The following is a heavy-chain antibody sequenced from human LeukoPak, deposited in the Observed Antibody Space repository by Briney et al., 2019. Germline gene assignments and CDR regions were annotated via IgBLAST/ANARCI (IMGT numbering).Heavy chain of an antibody. Sequence: SETLSLTCTVSGYSISSGYYWGWIRQPPGKGLEWIGSIYHSGSTYYNRSLKSRVTISVDTSKNQFSLKLSSVTAADTAVYYCARDEQQEDWFDPWGQGTLVTVSS. CDR3: ARDEQQEDWFDP. J-gene: IGHJ5*02. D-gene: IGHD6-13*01. CDR1: GYSISSGYY. CDR2: IYHSGST. V-gene: IGHV4-38-2*02.